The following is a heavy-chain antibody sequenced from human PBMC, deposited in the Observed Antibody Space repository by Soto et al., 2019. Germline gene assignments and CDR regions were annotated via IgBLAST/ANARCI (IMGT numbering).Heavy chain of an antibody. CDR3: ARPRNYYYYYMDV. J-gene: IGHJ6*03. CDR1: GVSISSSSDY. CDR2: IYYSGST. Sequence: QLQLQESGPGLVKPSETLSLTCTVSGVSISSSSDYWGWIRQPPGKGLEWIGSIYYSGSTNYNPSPKSRVTISVDTSKNQFSLKLSSVTAADTAVYYCARPRNYYYYYMDVWGKGTTVTVSS. V-gene: IGHV4-39*01.